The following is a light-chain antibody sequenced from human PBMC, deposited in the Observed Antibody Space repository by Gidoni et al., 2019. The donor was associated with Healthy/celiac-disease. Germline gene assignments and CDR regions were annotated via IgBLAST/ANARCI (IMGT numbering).Light chain of an antibody. CDR2: KAS. Sequence: DIQMTQSPSTLSASVGDRVTITCRASQSISSWLAWYQQKPGKAPKLLIYKASSLESGVPSRFSGSGSGTEFTLTISSLQPDDFATYYCQQYNSYPYTFGQGTKLQIK. CDR1: QSISSW. J-gene: IGKJ2*01. V-gene: IGKV1-5*03. CDR3: QQYNSYPYT.